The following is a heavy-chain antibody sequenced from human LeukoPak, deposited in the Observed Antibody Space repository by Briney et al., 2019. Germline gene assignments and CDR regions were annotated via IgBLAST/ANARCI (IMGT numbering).Heavy chain of an antibody. V-gene: IGHV3-23*01. CDR1: GFTFSNFA. CDR3: AKDERNWNYNLASQTYD. J-gene: IGHJ4*02. D-gene: IGHD1-7*01. CDR2: ISNSGGST. Sequence: GGSLRLSCVASGFTFSNFAMNWVRQAPGKGLEWVSVISNSGGSTYYADSVKGRFTISRDNSKNTLYLQMNSLRADDTAVYYCAKDERNWNYNLASQTYDWGQGTLVTVSS.